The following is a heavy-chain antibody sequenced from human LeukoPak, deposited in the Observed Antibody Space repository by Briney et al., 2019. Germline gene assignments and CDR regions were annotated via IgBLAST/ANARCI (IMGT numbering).Heavy chain of an antibody. J-gene: IGHJ6*02. V-gene: IGHV3-7*03. D-gene: IGHD2-8*01. Sequence: PGGSLRLSCAASGFSFSGYWMSWVRQTPGKGLEWVANIKQDGSVKNSVDSMKGRFTISRDNTKNSLYLQMNSLRAEDTALYYCAKDIRRTNGVCYTQHCYYYYGMDVWGQGTTVTVSS. CDR3: AKDIRRTNGVCYTQHCYYYYGMDV. CDR2: IKQDGSVK. CDR1: GFSFSGYW.